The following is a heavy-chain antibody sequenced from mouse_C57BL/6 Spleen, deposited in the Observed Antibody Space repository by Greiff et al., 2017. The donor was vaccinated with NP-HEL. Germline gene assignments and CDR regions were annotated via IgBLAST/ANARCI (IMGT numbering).Heavy chain of an antibody. CDR1: GYAFSSYW. D-gene: IGHD1-1*01. CDR3: ARITTVLDY. Sequence: VMLMESGAELVKPGASVKISCKASGYAFSSYWMNWVQQRPGKGLEWIGQIYPGDGDTNYNGKFKGKATLTADKSSSTAYMQLSSLTSEDSAVYCCARITTVLDYWGQGTTLTVSS. CDR2: IYPGDGDT. V-gene: IGHV1-80*01. J-gene: IGHJ2*01.